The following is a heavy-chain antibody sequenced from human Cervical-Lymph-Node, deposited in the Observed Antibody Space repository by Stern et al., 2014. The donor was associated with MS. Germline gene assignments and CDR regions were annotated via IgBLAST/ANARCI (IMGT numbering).Heavy chain of an antibody. J-gene: IGHJ4*02. V-gene: IGHV4-59*01. CDR2: VYHSGST. D-gene: IGHD3-22*01. Sequence: QLQLQESGPGLVKPSETLSLSCTVSGGSLRNYYWSWIRQPPGKGLEWMGYVYHSGSTRYTPSLKSRVSMSVDKSKNQFSLKLSSVTAADTAVYYCARQMGDYYDSSTYDPRYFDYWGQGTLVTVSS. CDR3: ARQMGDYYDSSTYDPRYFDY. CDR1: GGSLRNYY.